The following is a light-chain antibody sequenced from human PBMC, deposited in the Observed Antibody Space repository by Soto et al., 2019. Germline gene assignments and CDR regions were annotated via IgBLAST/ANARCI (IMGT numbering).Light chain of an antibody. V-gene: IGKV1-9*01. CDR1: QDIKTY. J-gene: IGKJ3*01. Sequence: IQLTQSPSSLSASVGDRVSITCRSSQDIKTYLAWYQQKEGKAPKLLISGTFTLQSGVPSRFNGSGSGTDFTLTISRLQPEDFATYYCQHLNNYPPFTFGPGTKVDLE. CDR3: QHLNNYPPFT. CDR2: GTF.